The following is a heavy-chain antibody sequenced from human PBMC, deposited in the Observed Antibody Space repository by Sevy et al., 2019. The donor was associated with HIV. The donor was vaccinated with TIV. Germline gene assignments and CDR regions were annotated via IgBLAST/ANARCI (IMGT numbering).Heavy chain of an antibody. CDR3: ARDSLASLIRGVYLKYHMDV. CDR1: GYTFTGYH. CDR2: INPKNGGT. V-gene: IGHV1-2*02. Sequence: ASVKVSCKASGYTFTGYHIHWVRQAPGQGLEWMGWINPKNGGTNYAQNFQGRVTMTTDTSISTVYLEVSSLRSDDTAVYFCARDSLASLIRGVYLKYHMDVWGKGTSVTVSS. D-gene: IGHD3-10*01. J-gene: IGHJ6*03.